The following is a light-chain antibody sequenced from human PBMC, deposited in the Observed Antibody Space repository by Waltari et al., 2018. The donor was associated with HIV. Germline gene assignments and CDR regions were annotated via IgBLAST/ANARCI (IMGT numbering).Light chain of an antibody. CDR1: SNDVGGYNY. CDR2: EVS. J-gene: IGLJ2*01. V-gene: IGLV2-8*01. Sequence: QSALTPPPSASGSPGQSVTISCPGTSNDVGGYNYVSWYQQHPGKAPKLMIYEVSERPSGVPDRFSGSKSGNTASLTVSGLQAEDEADYYCSSYSGSNNFDVVFGGGTKLTVL. CDR3: SSYSGSNNFDVV.